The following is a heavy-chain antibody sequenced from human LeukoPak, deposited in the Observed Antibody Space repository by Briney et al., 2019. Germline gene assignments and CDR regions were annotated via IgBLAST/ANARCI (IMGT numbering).Heavy chain of an antibody. V-gene: IGHV1-18*01. CDR2: ISVYNGDT. CDR1: GYTFSSYG. CDR3: ARAPLGSTSHAFDI. J-gene: IGHJ3*02. D-gene: IGHD2-2*01. Sequence: ASVKVSCKASGYTFSSYGVTWVRQAPGQGLEWMGWISVYNGDTNYAQKLQGRVTMTTETSTSTAYMELRSLRSNDTAVYYCARAPLGSTSHAFDIWGQGTMVTVSS.